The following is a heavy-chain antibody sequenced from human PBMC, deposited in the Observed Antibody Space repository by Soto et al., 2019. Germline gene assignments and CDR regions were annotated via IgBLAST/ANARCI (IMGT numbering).Heavy chain of an antibody. CDR1: GFTFSSYA. J-gene: IGHJ6*02. V-gene: IGHV3-23*01. D-gene: IGHD1-26*01. CDR2: ISGSGGST. CDR3: AKEENGADYYYYYGMDV. Sequence: GGSLRLSCAASGFTFSSYAMSWVRQAPGKGLEWVSAISGSGGSTYYADSVKGRFTISRDNSKNTLYLQMNSLRAEDTAVYYCAKEENGADYYYYYGMDVWGQGTTVTVSS.